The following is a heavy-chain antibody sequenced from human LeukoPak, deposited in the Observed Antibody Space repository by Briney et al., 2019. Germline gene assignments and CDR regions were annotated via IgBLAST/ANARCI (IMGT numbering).Heavy chain of an antibody. CDR3: ARAVYSSGPGYWFDP. J-gene: IGHJ5*02. Sequence: SETLSLTCTVSGGSISSYYWSWIRQPPGKGLEWMGYIYYSGSTNYNPSLKSRVTISVETSKNQFSLKLSSVTAADTAVYYCARAVYSSGPGYWFDPWGEG. V-gene: IGHV4-59*01. D-gene: IGHD6-19*01. CDR1: GGSISSYY. CDR2: IYYSGST.